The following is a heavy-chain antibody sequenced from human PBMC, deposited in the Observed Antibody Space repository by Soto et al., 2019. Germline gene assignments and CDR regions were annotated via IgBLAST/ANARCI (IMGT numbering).Heavy chain of an antibody. V-gene: IGHV3-23*01. J-gene: IGHJ4*02. Sequence: GGSLRLSCAASGFAFISFAIIFFRHSPLKGLEWVSTVSVSGGSTYYADSVKGRFTISRDNSNSTMYLQMDSLRADDTAVYYCAKPNLYCSSTSCYDYWGQGTLVTVSS. CDR1: GFAFISFA. CDR3: AKPNLYCSSTSCYDY. CDR2: VSVSGGST. D-gene: IGHD2-2*01.